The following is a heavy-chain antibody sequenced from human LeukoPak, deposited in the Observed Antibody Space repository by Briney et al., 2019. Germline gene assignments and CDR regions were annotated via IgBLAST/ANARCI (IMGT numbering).Heavy chain of an antibody. V-gene: IGHV1-69*04. D-gene: IGHD1-26*01. CDR2: IIPILGIA. Sequence: GASVKVSCKASGYTFTGYYMHWVRQAPGQGLEWMGRIIPILGIANYAQKFQGRVTITADKSTSTAYMELSSLRSEDTAVYYCAREGGATPFDYWGQGTLVTVSS. J-gene: IGHJ4*02. CDR1: GYTFTGYY. CDR3: AREGGATPFDY.